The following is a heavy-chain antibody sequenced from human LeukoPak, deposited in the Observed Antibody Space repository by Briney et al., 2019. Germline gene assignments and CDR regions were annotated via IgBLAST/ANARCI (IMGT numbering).Heavy chain of an antibody. J-gene: IGHJ4*02. D-gene: IGHD6-19*01. CDR1: GFTVSSNY. CDR3: TKTGDSGWFNDY. Sequence: GGSLRLSCAASGFTVSSNYMSWVRQAPGKGLEWVSVIYSGGTTYSADSVKGRFTISRDSSKNTLYLQMNSLRAEDTAVYYCTKTGDSGWFNDYWGQGTLVTVSS. V-gene: IGHV3-53*01. CDR2: IYSGGTT.